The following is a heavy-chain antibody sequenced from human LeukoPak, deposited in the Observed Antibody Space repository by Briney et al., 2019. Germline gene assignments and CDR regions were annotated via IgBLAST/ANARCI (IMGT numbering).Heavy chain of an antibody. Sequence: GGSLRLSCAASGFTFSAYWMTWFRQAPGKGLEWVANIKQDGSEKNYVDSVRGRFTISRDNAKNSLYLQMNSLRAEDTALYYCVRASEQFDRWGQGTLVTVSS. CDR1: GFTFSAYW. D-gene: IGHD6-19*01. CDR3: VRASEQFDR. J-gene: IGHJ4*02. CDR2: IKQDGSEK. V-gene: IGHV3-7*01.